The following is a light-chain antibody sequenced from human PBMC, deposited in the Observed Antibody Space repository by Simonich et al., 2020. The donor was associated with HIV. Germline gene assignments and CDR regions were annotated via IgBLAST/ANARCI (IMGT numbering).Light chain of an antibody. CDR1: QTIGNY. CDR3: QQSYSAPYT. V-gene: IGKV1-39*01. CDR2: TAS. J-gene: IGKJ3*01. Sequence: IQMTQSPSSLSASVGDKVTITCRASQTIGNYLNWHQQKPGKAPKLLIYTASNLQRVVPSRCSGSGAGADFTLTINSLQSEDFATYYCQQSYSAPYTFGPGTKVDFK.